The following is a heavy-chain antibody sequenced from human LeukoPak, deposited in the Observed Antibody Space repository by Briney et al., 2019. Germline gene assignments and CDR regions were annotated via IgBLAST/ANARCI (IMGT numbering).Heavy chain of an antibody. CDR1: GFTFSSYA. CDR3: ARSYYYDR. J-gene: IGHJ4*02. V-gene: IGHV3-23*03. Sequence: GGSLRLSCAASGFTFSSYAMSWVRQAPGKGLEWVSVIYSGGSTYYADSVKGRFTISRDNSKNTLYLQMNSLRAEDTAVYYCARSYYYDRWGQGTLVTVSS. CDR2: IYSGGST.